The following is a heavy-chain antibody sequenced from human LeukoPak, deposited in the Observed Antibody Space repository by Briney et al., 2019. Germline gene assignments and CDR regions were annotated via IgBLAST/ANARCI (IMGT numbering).Heavy chain of an antibody. J-gene: IGHJ4*02. Sequence: ASVKVSCKASGYTFTSYGISWVRQAPGQGLEWMGWISPYNGNTNYAQKLQGRVTMTTDTSTSTAYMELSSLRSDDTAVYFCARNRSYYGSGPGCIYWGQGTLVTVSS. CDR1: GYTFTSYG. CDR3: ARNRSYYGSGPGCIY. D-gene: IGHD3-10*01. CDR2: ISPYNGNT. V-gene: IGHV1-18*01.